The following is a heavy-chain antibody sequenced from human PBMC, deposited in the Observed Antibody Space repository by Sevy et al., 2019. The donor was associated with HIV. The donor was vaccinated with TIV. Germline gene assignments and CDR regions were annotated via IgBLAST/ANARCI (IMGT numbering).Heavy chain of an antibody. D-gene: IGHD2-2*01. CDR1: GYTFTGYY. CDR3: ARDPTGAAAAMSWFDP. V-gene: IGHV1-2*02. CDR2: INPNSGGT. Sequence: ASVKVSCKASGYTFTGYYMHWVRQAPGQGLEWMGWINPNSGGTNYAQKFQGRVTMTRDTSISTAYMELSRLRSDDTAVYYCARDPTGAAAAMSWFDPWGQGTLVTVSS. J-gene: IGHJ5*02.